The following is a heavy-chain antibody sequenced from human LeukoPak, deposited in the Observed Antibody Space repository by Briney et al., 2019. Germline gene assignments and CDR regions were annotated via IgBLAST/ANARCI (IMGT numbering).Heavy chain of an antibody. CDR1: GGSISSSSYY. CDR3: ARHPTTVTSWQYFDY. V-gene: IGHV4-39*01. CDR2: IYYSGST. Sequence: SETLSLTCTVSGGSISSSSYYWGWIRQPPGKGLEWIGSIYYSGSTYYNPSLRSRVTISVDTSKNQFSLKLSSVTAADTAVYYCARHPTTVTSWQYFDYWGQGTLVTVSS. D-gene: IGHD4-17*01. J-gene: IGHJ4*02.